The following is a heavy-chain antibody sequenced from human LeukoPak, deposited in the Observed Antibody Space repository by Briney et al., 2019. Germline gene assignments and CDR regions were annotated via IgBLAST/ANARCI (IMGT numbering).Heavy chain of an antibody. D-gene: IGHD1-26*01. Sequence: SETLSLTCTVSVGSISSSSHYWGWVRQPPGRGLDWIGNIYYSGNTYYNPSLKSRVTISVDTSKNQFSLKLSSVTAADTAVYYCARGIVGTLDWFDPWGQGTLVTVSS. CDR2: IYYSGNT. CDR1: VGSISSSSHY. CDR3: ARGIVGTLDWFDP. V-gene: IGHV4-39*01. J-gene: IGHJ5*02.